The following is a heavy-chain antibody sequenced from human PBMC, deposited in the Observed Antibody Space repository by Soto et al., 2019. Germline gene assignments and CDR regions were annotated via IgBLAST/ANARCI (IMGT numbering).Heavy chain of an antibody. CDR1: GGTFSTYA. J-gene: IGHJ4*02. Sequence: QVQLVQSGAEVKKPESSVKVSCKAPGGTFSTYAISWVRQAPGQGLEWMGGIIPMFGTANYAPRFQDRVTVTADESTNTVDMELSSLRSEDTAVYFCTSGIQLWLRRINDGYSGWGQGNRVTGSS. CDR2: IIPMFGTA. CDR3: TSGIQLWLRRINDGYSG. V-gene: IGHV1-69*12. D-gene: IGHD5-18*01.